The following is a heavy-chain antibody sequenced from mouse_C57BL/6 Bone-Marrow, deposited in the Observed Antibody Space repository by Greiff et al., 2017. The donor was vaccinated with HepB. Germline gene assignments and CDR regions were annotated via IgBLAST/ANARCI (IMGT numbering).Heavy chain of an antibody. CDR3: AKTYYYGSSYDWFAY. J-gene: IGHJ3*01. D-gene: IGHD1-1*01. V-gene: IGHV14-4*01. CDR2: IDPENGDT. CDR1: GFNIKDDY. Sequence: VQLQQSGAELVRSGASVKLSCTASGFNIKDDYMHWVKQRPEQGLEWIGWIDPENGDTEYASKFQGKATITADPSSNTAYLQLSSLTSEDTAVYYCAKTYYYGSSYDWFAYWGQGTLVTVSA.